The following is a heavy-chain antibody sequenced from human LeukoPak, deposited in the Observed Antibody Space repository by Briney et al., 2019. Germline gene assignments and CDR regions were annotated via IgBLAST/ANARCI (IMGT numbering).Heavy chain of an antibody. CDR2: ISAYNGNT. D-gene: IGHD3-16*01. J-gene: IGHJ4*02. CDR1: GYTFTSYG. V-gene: IGHV1-18*01. CDR3: ARDRGNGRPAGEFDY. Sequence: GASVKVSCKASGYTFTSYGISWVRQAPGQGLEWMGWISAYNGNTNYAQKLQGRVTMTTDTSTSTAYMELRSLRSDDTAVYYCARDRGNGRPAGEFDYWGQGTLVTVSS.